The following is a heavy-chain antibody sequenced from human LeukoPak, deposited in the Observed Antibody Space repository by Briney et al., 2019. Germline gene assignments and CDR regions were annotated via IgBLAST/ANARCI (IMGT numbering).Heavy chain of an antibody. CDR2: INPNSGGT. D-gene: IGHD3-22*01. V-gene: IGHV1-2*06. Sequence: ASVKVSCKASGYTFTGYHMHWVRQAPGQGLEWMGQINPNSGGTNFAQKFQGRVTMTRDTSISTAYMELNRLKSDDTAVYYCARELFRYDRSGYYSNNWFDPWGQGTLVIVSS. CDR1: GYTFTGYH. J-gene: IGHJ5*02. CDR3: ARELFRYDRSGYYSNNWFDP.